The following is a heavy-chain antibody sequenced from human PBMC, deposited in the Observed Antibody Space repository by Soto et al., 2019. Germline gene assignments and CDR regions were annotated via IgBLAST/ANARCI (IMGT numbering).Heavy chain of an antibody. J-gene: IGHJ4*02. D-gene: IGHD2-8*01. CDR1: GYTFTSYG. CDR2: ISADNGNT. V-gene: IGHV1-18*01. CDR3: AREDCTNGVCYLGDY. Sequence: GSVKVSCKASGYTFTSYGISWVRQAPGQGLEWMGWISADNGNTNYARKFQGRVTMTTDTSTSTAYMELRSLRSDDTAVYYCAREDCTNGVCYLGDYWGQGTLVTVSS.